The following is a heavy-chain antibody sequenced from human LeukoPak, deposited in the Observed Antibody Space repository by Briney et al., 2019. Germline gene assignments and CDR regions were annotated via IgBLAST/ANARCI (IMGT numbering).Heavy chain of an antibody. D-gene: IGHD3-22*01. CDR3: ARDRGSSGYYYSPFDY. CDR1: GGTFISYA. J-gene: IGHJ4*02. Sequence: ASVKVSCKASGGTFISYAISWVRQAPGQGLEWMGGIIPIFGTANYAQKFQGRVTITADESTSTAYMELSSLRSEDTAVYYCARDRGSSGYYYSPFDYWGQGTLVTVSS. CDR2: IIPIFGTA. V-gene: IGHV1-69*13.